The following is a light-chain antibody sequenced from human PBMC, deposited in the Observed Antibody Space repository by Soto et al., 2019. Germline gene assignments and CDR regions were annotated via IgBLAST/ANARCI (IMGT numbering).Light chain of an antibody. CDR1: SSNIGAGYD. J-gene: IGLJ2*01. V-gene: IGLV1-40*01. CDR3: QSYDSSLSVV. CDR2: VNS. Sequence: QSVLTQPPSVSGAPGQRVTISCTGSSSNIGAGYDVHWYQQLPGTALKLLIYVNSNRPSGVPDRFSGSKSGTSASLAITGLQAEDEADYYCQSYDSSLSVVFGGGTKLTVL.